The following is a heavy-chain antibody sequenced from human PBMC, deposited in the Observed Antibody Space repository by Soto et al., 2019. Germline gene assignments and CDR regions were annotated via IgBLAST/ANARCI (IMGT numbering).Heavy chain of an antibody. J-gene: IGHJ4*02. Sequence: GGSLRLSCVASGFTFSSYAMNWVRQAPGKGLEWVSGISGGGGSTYYADSVKGRLTISRDNSKNTLYLQMNSLRAEDTAVYYCAKKMISFGGFIAQISLDYWGQGTLVTVSS. CDR2: ISGGGGST. D-gene: IGHD3-16*02. CDR1: GFTFSSYA. CDR3: AKKMISFGGFIAQISLDY. V-gene: IGHV3-23*01.